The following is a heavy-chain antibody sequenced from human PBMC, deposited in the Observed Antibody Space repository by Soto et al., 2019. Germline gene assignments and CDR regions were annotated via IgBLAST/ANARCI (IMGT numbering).Heavy chain of an antibody. D-gene: IGHD3-10*01. Sequence: QVQLVQSGGEVKKPGASVKVSCKASGYTFTNYGISWVRQAPGQGLEWMGWINVYNGNTKYAQKVQGRVTMTTDTSTSTGYMELRRLRSDGTAVYYCARGVGSGSYYNQYNWFDPWGQGTLVTVSS. J-gene: IGHJ5*02. CDR1: GYTFTNYG. CDR2: INVYNGNT. V-gene: IGHV1-18*01. CDR3: ARGVGSGSYYNQYNWFDP.